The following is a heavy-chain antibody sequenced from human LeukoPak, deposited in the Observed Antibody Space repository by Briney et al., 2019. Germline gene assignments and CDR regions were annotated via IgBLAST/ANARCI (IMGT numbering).Heavy chain of an antibody. J-gene: IGHJ4*02. CDR3: TTAGDGFISFDY. V-gene: IGHV1-18*01. Sequence: ASVKVSCKVSGYTFTNNGISWVRQAPGQGLEWMGWISTYNGNTNYAQKFQDRVTMTTDTSTSTAYMELRSLRSDDTAVYYCTTAGDGFISFDYWGQGTLVTVSS. D-gene: IGHD5-24*01. CDR1: GYTFTNNG. CDR2: ISTYNGNT.